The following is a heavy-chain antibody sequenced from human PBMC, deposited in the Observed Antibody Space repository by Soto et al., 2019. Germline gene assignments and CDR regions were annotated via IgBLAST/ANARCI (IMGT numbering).Heavy chain of an antibody. D-gene: IGHD3-22*01. V-gene: IGHV5-10-1*01. CDR3: ARHLYDNRNYLDALDV. J-gene: IGHJ3*01. CDR2: LDPADSFT. CDR1: GYSFTTFR. Sequence: GESLQISCNVSGYSFTTFRISCVRQMPEKGLEWIGRLDPADSFTNYSPSFQGHVTISVDKSINTAYLQWSSLKASDTAIYYCARHLYDNRNYLDALDVWGEGTMVTVSS.